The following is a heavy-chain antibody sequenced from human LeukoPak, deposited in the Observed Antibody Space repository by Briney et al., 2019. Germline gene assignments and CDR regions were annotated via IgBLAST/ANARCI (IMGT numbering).Heavy chain of an antibody. Sequence: GGSLRLSCAASGFTFSSYAMTWVRQAPGKGLEWVSTISGSGASTYYADSVKGRFTISRDNSRSTLYLQMNSLRAEDTAVYYCAKKESSSWGNGIDYWGQGTLVTVSS. J-gene: IGHJ4*02. D-gene: IGHD6-13*01. CDR3: AKKESSSWGNGIDY. CDR1: GFTFSSYA. CDR2: ISGSGAST. V-gene: IGHV3-23*01.